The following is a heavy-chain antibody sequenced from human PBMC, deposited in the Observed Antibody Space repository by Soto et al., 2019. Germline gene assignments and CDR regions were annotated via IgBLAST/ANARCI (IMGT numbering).Heavy chain of an antibody. Sequence: EVQLVESGGGLVQPGGSLKVSCAASGFTFSGSAMHWVRQASGKGLEWVGRIRSKANSYATAYAASVKGRFTISRDDSKITAYLQMNNLKTEDTAVYYCTVAVVVPAAIHYYGTDVWGQGTTVTVSS. CDR3: TVAVVVPAAIHYYGTDV. V-gene: IGHV3-73*02. CDR2: IRSKANSYAT. J-gene: IGHJ6*02. CDR1: GFTFSGSA. D-gene: IGHD2-2*01.